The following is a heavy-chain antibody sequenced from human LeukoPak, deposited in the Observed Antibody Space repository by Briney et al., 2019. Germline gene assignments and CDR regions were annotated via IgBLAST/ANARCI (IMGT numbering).Heavy chain of an antibody. Sequence: ASVKVSCKASGYTFTSYGISWVRQAPEQGLEWMGWISAYNGNTNYAQKLQGRVTMTTDTSTSTAYMELRSLRSDDTAVYYCAKSHIDCSGGSCYLVYWGQGTLVTVSS. CDR2: ISAYNGNT. CDR1: GYTFTSYG. D-gene: IGHD2-15*01. V-gene: IGHV1-18*01. CDR3: AKSHIDCSGGSCYLVY. J-gene: IGHJ4*02.